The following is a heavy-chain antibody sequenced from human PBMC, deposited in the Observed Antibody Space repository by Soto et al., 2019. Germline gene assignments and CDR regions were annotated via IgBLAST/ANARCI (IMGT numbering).Heavy chain of an antibody. CDR2: IYYSGST. D-gene: IGHD2-15*01. Sequence: QVQLQESGPGLVKPSETLSLTCTVSGGSISSYYWSWIRQPPGKGLEWIGYIYYSGSTNYNPSLKSRVTISVDTSKNQFALKLSSVTAADTAVYYCARDARGVGFDYWGQGTLVTVSS. CDR1: GGSISSYY. J-gene: IGHJ4*02. CDR3: ARDARGVGFDY. V-gene: IGHV4-59*01.